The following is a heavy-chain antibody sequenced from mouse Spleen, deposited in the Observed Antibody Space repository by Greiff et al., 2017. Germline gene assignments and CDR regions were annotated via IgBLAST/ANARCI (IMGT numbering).Heavy chain of an antibody. J-gene: IGHJ2*01. CDR1: GYSITSGYY. CDR3: ARGYYGSREDY. D-gene: IGHD1-1*01. Sequence: EVQLQQSGPGLVKPSQSLSLTCSVTGYSITSGYYWNWIRQFPGNKLEWMGYISYDGSNNYNPSLKNRISITRDTSKNQFFLKLNSVTTEDTATYYCARGYYGSREDYWGQGTTLTVSS. V-gene: IGHV3-6*01. CDR2: ISYDGSN.